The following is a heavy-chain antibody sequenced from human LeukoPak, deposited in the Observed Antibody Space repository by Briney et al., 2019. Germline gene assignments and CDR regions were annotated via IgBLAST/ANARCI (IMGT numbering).Heavy chain of an antibody. CDR2: ISSSGGST. CDR3: AKPYFRYCSGGSCYSDAFDI. D-gene: IGHD2-15*01. V-gene: IGHV3-23*01. Sequence: GGSLRLSCTASKITLRNYVMSWVRQAPGAGLEWVSAISSSGGSTYYSDAVKGRFTISRDNSKNTLYLQMNSLRAEDTAVYYCAKPYFRYCSGGSCYSDAFDIWGQGTMVTVSS. J-gene: IGHJ3*02. CDR1: KITLRNYV.